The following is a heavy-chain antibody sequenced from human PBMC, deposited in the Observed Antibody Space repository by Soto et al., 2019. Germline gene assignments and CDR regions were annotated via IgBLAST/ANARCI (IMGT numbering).Heavy chain of an antibody. CDR1: GFTFSSYA. Sequence: EVQLLESGGGLVQPGGSLRLSCAASGFTFSSYAMSWVRQAPGKGLEWVSAISGSGGSTYYADSVKGRFTISRDNSKNTLYLPMNSLRADDTAVYYCAKDRGVVVVAASYFDYWGQGTLVTVSS. V-gene: IGHV3-23*01. D-gene: IGHD2-15*01. CDR2: ISGSGGST. CDR3: AKDRGVVVVAASYFDY. J-gene: IGHJ4*02.